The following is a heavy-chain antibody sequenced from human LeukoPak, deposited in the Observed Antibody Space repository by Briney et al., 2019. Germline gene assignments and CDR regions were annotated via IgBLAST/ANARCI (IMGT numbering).Heavy chain of an antibody. CDR2: ITNSGGST. CDR3: ARDAPDAYYYS. CDR1: GFTFSSYG. J-gene: IGHJ4*02. V-gene: IGHV3-23*01. D-gene: IGHD3-22*01. Sequence: GGSLRLSCVASGFTFSSYGMSWVRQAPGKGLEWVSAITNSGGSTEYADSVKGRFTISRDNSKNTLYLQMNSLRAEDTAVYYCARDAPDAYYYSWGQGTLVTVSS.